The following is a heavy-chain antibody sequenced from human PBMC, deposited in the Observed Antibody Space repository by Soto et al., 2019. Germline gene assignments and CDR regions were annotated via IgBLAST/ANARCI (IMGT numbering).Heavy chain of an antibody. J-gene: IGHJ4*02. CDR3: ARGQGAAAGHSNFDY. CDR2: IYDSGNT. V-gene: IGHV4-30-2*01. D-gene: IGHD6-13*01. CDR1: GGSISGTTYS. Sequence: QLQLQESGSGLVKPSQTLSLTCAVSGGSISGTTYSWSWIRQPPGKGLEWIGYIYDSGNTYYNPSPKSQSSMSVDRSKNPFSLKLSSATAADTAVYYCARGQGAAAGHSNFDYWGQGALVTVSS.